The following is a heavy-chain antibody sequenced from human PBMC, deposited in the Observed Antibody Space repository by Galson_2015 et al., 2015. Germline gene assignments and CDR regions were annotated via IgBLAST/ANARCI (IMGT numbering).Heavy chain of an antibody. J-gene: IGHJ6*02. D-gene: IGHD3-22*01. V-gene: IGHV3-30-3*01. CDR2: ISYDGSNK. CDR1: GFTFSSYA. Sequence: SLRLSCAASGFTFSSYAMHWVRQAPGKGLEWVAVISYDGSNKYYADSVKGRFTISRDNSKNTLYLQMNSLRAEDTAVYYCARDYVGSTYYYDSSGYTAYGMDVWGQGTTVTVSS. CDR3: ARDYVGSTYYYDSSGYTAYGMDV.